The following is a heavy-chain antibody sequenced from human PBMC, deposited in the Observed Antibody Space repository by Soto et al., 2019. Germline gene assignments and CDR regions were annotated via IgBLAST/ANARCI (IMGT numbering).Heavy chain of an antibody. Sequence: PGGSLRLSCAASGFTFSSYAMSWVRQAPGKGLEWVSAISGSGGSTYYADSVKGRFTISRDNSKNTLYLQMNSLRAEDTAVYYCAKDLPVSVDPDGAFDIWGQGTMVTVSS. D-gene: IGHD5-12*01. CDR1: GFTFSSYA. V-gene: IGHV3-23*01. CDR3: AKDLPVSVDPDGAFDI. J-gene: IGHJ3*02. CDR2: ISGSGGST.